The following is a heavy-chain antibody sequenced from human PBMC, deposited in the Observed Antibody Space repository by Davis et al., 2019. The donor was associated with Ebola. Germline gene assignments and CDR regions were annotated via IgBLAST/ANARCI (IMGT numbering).Heavy chain of an antibody. Sequence: GGSLRLSCAASGFTFSNAWMNWVRQAPGKGLEWVSSISSSSSYIYYADSVKGRFTISRDNAKNSLYLQMNSLRAEDTAVYYCAREISVAYFDYWGQGTLVTVSS. J-gene: IGHJ4*02. CDR2: ISSSSSYI. CDR1: GFTFSNAW. V-gene: IGHV3-21*01. D-gene: IGHD6-19*01. CDR3: AREISVAYFDY.